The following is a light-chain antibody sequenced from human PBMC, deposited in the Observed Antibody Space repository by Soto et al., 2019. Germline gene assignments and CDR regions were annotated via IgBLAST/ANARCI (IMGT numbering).Light chain of an antibody. CDR3: QQRSNLLT. CDR1: QSVSSY. J-gene: IGKJ4*01. Sequence: EIVLTQSPATLSLSPGERATLSCRASQSVSSYLAWYQQKPCQAPRLLIYAASNRATGIPARFSGSGSGTEFTLTISSLEPEDFAVYYCQQRSNLLTFGGGTKVDIK. V-gene: IGKV3-11*01. CDR2: AAS.